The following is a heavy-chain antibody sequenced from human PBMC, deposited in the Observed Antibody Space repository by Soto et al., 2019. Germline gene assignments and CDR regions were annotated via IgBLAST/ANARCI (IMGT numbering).Heavy chain of an antibody. CDR1: GFTFNMHG. CDR3: ANDQRIVGITRGYIDY. V-gene: IGHV3-30*18. J-gene: IGHJ4*02. CDR2: ISTDGSYK. D-gene: IGHD1-26*01. Sequence: QVQLVESGGGVVQPGRSLRLSCAASGFTFNMHGMHWVRQAPGKGLEWVAVISTDGSYKYHVDSVKGRFTISRDNSNNTLYLQMHSLKTEDTAIYYCANDQRIVGITRGYIDYWGQGTLVTVSS.